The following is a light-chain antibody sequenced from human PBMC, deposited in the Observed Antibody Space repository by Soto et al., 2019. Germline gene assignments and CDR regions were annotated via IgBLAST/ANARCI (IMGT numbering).Light chain of an antibody. V-gene: IGKV3-15*01. CDR1: PGVSSN. CDR3: QQYNDWPPGST. Sequence: EIVMTQSPATLSVSPGERATLSCRASPGVSSNLAWYQQKHGQAPRLLIYGASTRATGIPARFSGSGSGTDFTFTTSSLQSEDFAGYYCQQYNDWPPGSTFGQGTKLEIK. CDR2: GAS. J-gene: IGKJ2*01.